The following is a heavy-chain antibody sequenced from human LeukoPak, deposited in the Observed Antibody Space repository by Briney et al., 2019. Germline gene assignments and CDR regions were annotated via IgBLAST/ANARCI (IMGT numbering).Heavy chain of an antibody. D-gene: IGHD6-6*01. V-gene: IGHV4-59*11. CDR2: ISYIGST. CDR3: ARKAARPYYYYYYYMDV. CDR1: ADSFSSHY. J-gene: IGHJ6*03. Sequence: SETLSLTCAVSADSFSSHYWTWIRLPPGKGLEWIGYISYIGSTNYNPSLKSRVTISVDTSKNQFSLKLSSVTAADTAVYYCARKAARPYYYYYYYMDVWGKGTTVTVSS.